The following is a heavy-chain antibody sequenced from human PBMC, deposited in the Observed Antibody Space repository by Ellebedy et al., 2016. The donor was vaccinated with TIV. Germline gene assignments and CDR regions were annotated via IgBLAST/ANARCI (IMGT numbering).Heavy chain of an antibody. CDR3: VKEGFSPNGMDV. CDR1: GFTFSSYA. J-gene: IGHJ6*02. CDR2: ISGNGRST. Sequence: GESLKISCSASGFTFSSYAMHWVRQAPGKGLECTSVISGNGRSTYYADSVRGRFTISRDNSKNTLYLQMSSLGADDTAVYYCVKEGFSPNGMDVWGQGTTVTVSS. V-gene: IGHV3-64D*06. D-gene: IGHD3-3*01.